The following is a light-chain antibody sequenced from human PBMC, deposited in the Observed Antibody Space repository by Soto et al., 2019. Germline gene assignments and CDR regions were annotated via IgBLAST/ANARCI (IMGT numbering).Light chain of an antibody. J-gene: IGKJ5*01. CDR2: GAY. CDR3: QQYNNWPPIT. V-gene: IGKV3-15*01. Sequence: VMNQSRATLSVTPGERATLSCRASQSVSSNLAWYQQKPGQAPRLLIYGAYTRAAGVPARFSGSGSGTEFTLTITSLQSEDIALYYCQQYNNWPPITFGQGTRLEIK. CDR1: QSVSSN.